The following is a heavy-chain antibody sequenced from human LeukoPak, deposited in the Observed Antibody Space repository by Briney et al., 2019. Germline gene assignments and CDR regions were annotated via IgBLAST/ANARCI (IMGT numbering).Heavy chain of an antibody. V-gene: IGHV3-48*01. J-gene: IGHJ4*02. CDR3: ARDRSGSGYYFDY. D-gene: IGHD2-15*01. CDR2: ISSGSDTI. CDR1: GFTFSSYN. Sequence: GGSLRLSCAASGFTFSSYNMNWVRQAPGQGLEWVSYISSGSDTIYYADSVKGRFTISRDNSKNTLYLQMNSLRAEDTAVYYCARDRSGSGYYFDYWGQGTLVTVSS.